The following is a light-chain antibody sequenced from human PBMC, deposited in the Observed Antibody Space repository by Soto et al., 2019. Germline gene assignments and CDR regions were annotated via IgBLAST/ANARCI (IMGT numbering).Light chain of an antibody. CDR2: AAS. J-gene: IGKJ1*01. V-gene: IGKV1D-16*01. Sequence: DIQMTHSPSSLSGVVGDRFTITCRASRGIGDRLAWFQQKPGKAPQFLIQAASNLQSGVPSRFSGSGSGTEFILSINSLQSEDFATYYCQHYNSYSEAFGQGTKVDIK. CDR3: QHYNSYSEA. CDR1: RGIGDR.